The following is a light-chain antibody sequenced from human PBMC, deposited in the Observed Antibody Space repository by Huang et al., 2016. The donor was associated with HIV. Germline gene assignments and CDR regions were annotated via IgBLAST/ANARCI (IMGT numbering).Light chain of an antibody. CDR2: WAS. CDR3: QQYYNTPFT. CDR1: QSLLYRSNNKNY. V-gene: IGKV4-1*01. J-gene: IGKJ3*01. Sequence: DIVMTQSPDSLAVSLGERAAINCNSSQSLLYRSNNKNYLAWYQQKPGQPPKLLIYWASTRESGVPDRFSGSGSGTDFTLTISSLQAADVAVYYCQQYYNTPFTFGPGTKVDIK.